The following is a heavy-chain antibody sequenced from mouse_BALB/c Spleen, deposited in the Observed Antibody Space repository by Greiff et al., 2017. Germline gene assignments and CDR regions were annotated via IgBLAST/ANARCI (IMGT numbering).Heavy chain of an antibody. CDR2: ISDGGSYT. D-gene: IGHD1-1*01. CDR3: APHYYGSSYASWFAY. V-gene: IGHV5-4*02. Sequence: EVQLVESGGGLVKPGGSLKLSCAASGFTFSDYYMYWVRQTPEKRLEWVATISDGGSYTYYPDSVKGRFTISRDNAKNNLYLQMSSLKSEDTAMYYCAPHYYGSSYASWFAYWGQGTLVTVSA. J-gene: IGHJ3*01. CDR1: GFTFSDYY.